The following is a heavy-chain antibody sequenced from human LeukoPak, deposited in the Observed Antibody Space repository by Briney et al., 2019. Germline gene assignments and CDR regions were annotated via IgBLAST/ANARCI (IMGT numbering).Heavy chain of an antibody. D-gene: IGHD2-2*02. J-gene: IGHJ4*02. Sequence: ASVKVSCKASGYTFTSYGISWVRQAPGQGLEWMGWISVYNGNINYAQKFQGRVTMTRDTSISTAYMELSRLRSDDTAVYYCARGGIVVVPAAITLFDYWGQGTLVTVSS. V-gene: IGHV1-18*01. CDR2: ISVYNGNI. CDR3: ARGGIVVVPAAITLFDY. CDR1: GYTFTSYG.